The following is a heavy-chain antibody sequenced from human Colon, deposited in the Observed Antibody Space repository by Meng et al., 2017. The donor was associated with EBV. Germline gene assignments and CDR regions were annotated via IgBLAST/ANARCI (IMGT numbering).Heavy chain of an antibody. CDR1: GAATRLMSTS. J-gene: IGHJ4*02. V-gene: IGHV4-39*01. D-gene: IGHD3-10*01. CDR3: ARRRYYYGSGSYHSYYFDY. CDR2: IYYNGST. Sequence: VNPSSTRTSTATGLGAATRLMSTSVSCIRQPRGKGLEWIGSIYYNGSTYYNPSLKSRVTISVATSKNQFSLNLNSVTAADTAVYYCARRRYYYGSGSYHSYYFDYWGQGALVTVSS.